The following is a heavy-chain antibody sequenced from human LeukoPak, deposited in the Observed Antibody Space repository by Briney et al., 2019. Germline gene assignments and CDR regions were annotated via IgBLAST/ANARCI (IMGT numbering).Heavy chain of an antibody. CDR3: ARDWPSYDILTGYPYGMDV. CDR1: GGTFSSYA. J-gene: IGHJ6*04. Sequence: ASVKVSCKASGGTFSSYAISWVRQAPGQGLEWMGWISAYNGNTNYAQKLQGRVTMTTDTSTSTAYMELRSLRSDDTAVYYCARDWPSYDILTGYPYGMDVWGKGTTVTVSS. D-gene: IGHD3-9*01. CDR2: ISAYNGNT. V-gene: IGHV1-18*01.